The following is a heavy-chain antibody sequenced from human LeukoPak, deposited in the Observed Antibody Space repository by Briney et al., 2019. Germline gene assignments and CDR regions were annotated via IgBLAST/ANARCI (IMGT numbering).Heavy chain of an antibody. Sequence: ASVKVSCKASGYTFTSYYMHWVRQAPGQGLEWMGWMNPNSGNTGYAQKFQGRVTMSRNTSISTAYMELSSLRSEDTAVYYCARVSQLQDYWGQGTLVTVSS. CDR1: GYTFTSYY. J-gene: IGHJ4*02. CDR3: ARVSQLQDY. CDR2: MNPNSGNT. D-gene: IGHD6-13*01. V-gene: IGHV1-8*02.